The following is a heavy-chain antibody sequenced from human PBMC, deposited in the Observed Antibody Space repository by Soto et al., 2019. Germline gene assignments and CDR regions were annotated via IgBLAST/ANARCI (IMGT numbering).Heavy chain of an antibody. V-gene: IGHV3-23*01. CDR2: ISGSGGST. J-gene: IGHJ4*02. CDR1: GVTFSIKA. Sequence: GGALRVSCAASGVTFSIKAMSWVRQAPGKGLEWVSAISGSGGSTYYADSVKGRFTISRDNSKNTLYLQMNSLRAEDTAVYYCANLYYYGSGSPYYFDYWGQGTLVTVSS. D-gene: IGHD3-10*01. CDR3: ANLYYYGSGSPYYFDY.